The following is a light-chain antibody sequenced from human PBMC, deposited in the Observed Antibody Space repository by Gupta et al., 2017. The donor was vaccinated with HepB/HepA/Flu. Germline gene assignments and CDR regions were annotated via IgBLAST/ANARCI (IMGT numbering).Light chain of an antibody. CDR1: QSVLYSSNNKNY. V-gene: IGKV4-1*01. Sequence: DIVMTQSPDSLAVSLGERATIKCKSSQSVLYSSNNKNYLAWYQQKPGQPPKLLIYWASTRESGVPDRFSCSGSGTDFTLTISILQAEDVAVYYCQQYYSTPITFGQGTRLAIK. CDR3: QQYYSTPIT. J-gene: IGKJ5*01. CDR2: WAS.